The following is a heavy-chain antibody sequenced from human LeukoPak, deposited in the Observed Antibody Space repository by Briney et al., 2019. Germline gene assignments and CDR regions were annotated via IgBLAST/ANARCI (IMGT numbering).Heavy chain of an antibody. J-gene: IGHJ5*02. Sequence: GGSLRLSCAASGFTVSSNYMSWVRQTPGKGLEWVSVIYSGGSTYYADSVKGRFTISRDNSKNTLYLQMNSLRAEDTAVYYCAGRIRFLGPFDPWGQGTLVTVSS. CDR3: AGRIRFLGPFDP. D-gene: IGHD3-3*01. CDR1: GFTVSSNY. V-gene: IGHV3-53*01. CDR2: IYSGGST.